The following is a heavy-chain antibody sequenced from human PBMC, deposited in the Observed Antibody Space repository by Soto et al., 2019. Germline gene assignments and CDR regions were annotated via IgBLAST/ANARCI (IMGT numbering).Heavy chain of an antibody. CDR1: GFTFSRYS. D-gene: IGHD2-2*02. J-gene: IGHJ6*02. CDR3: AMADTWGLDV. Sequence: EVQLVESGGGLVQPGGSLRLSCAASGFTFSRYSMSWVRQAPGKGLEWVSYISRSSTGIHYADSVKGRFTIARDDATNAMDLQMNSLRDGDTAVDYCAMADTWGLDVWGQGTTVSISS. V-gene: IGHV3-48*02. CDR2: ISRSSTGI.